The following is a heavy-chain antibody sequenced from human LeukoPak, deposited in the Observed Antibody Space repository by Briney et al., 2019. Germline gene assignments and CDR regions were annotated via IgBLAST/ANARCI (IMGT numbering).Heavy chain of an antibody. J-gene: IGHJ6*03. CDR2: IIPIFGTA. Sequence: SVKVSCKASGGTFSSYAISWVRQAPGQGLEWMGGIIPIFGTANYAQKFQGRVTITRNTSISTAYMELSSLRSEDTAVYYCAREYSSARRGLLYYYMDVWGKGTTVTVSS. V-gene: IGHV1-69*05. CDR3: AREYSSARRGLLYYYMDV. CDR1: GGTFSSYA. D-gene: IGHD6-25*01.